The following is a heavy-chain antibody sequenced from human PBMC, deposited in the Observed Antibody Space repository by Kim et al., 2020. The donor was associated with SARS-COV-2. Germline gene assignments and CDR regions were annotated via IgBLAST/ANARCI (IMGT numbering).Heavy chain of an antibody. J-gene: IGHJ4*02. Sequence: GGSLRLSCAASGFTSSSYSMTWVRQTPEKGLEWVSAISGSGSSTFYADSVKGWFTLTRDTSMNLEYLQMNSLRAEATAVYFCAKRPGYSNGYILWGQGTL. V-gene: IGHV3-23*01. CDR3: AKRPGYSNGYIL. D-gene: IGHD5-18*01. CDR1: GFTSSSYS. CDR2: ISGSGSST.